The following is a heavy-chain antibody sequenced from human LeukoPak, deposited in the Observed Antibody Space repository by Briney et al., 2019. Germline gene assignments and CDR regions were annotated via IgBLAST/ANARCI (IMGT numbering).Heavy chain of an antibody. CDR1: GFTFSDHW. V-gene: IGHV3-7*01. Sequence: GGLRLSCAASGFTFSDHWMTWVRQAPGKGLEWVATIKFDGTEKQYVGSVKGRFTISRDNAENSLFLQMQSLGADDTAVYYCTRGGRYSGRFDYWGQGTLVTVSS. D-gene: IGHD2-15*01. CDR3: TRGGRYSGRFDY. J-gene: IGHJ4*02. CDR2: IKFDGTEK.